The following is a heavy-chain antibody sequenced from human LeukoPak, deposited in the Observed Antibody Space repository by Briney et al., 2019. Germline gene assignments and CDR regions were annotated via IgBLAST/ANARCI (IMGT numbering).Heavy chain of an antibody. Sequence: GGSLRLSRAASGFTFSIYAMSWVRQAPGKGLEWVSSISSSSSYIYYADSVKGRFTISRDNAKNSLYLQMNSLRAEDTAVYYCARETGYRTYYFDYWGQGTLVTVSS. D-gene: IGHD5-24*01. CDR1: GFTFSIYA. CDR3: ARETGYRTYYFDY. V-gene: IGHV3-21*01. CDR2: ISSSSSYI. J-gene: IGHJ4*02.